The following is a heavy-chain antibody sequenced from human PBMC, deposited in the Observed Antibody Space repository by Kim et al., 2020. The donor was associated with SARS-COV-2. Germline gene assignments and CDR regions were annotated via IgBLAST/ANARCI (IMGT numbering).Heavy chain of an antibody. CDR1: GFTFSSYG. CDR3: ARDTRDYYGMDV. CDR2: IWDDGSNE. V-gene: IGHV3-33*01. Sequence: GGSLRLSCEASGFTFSSYGMHWVRQAPGKGLEWVAVIWDDGSNEYYADSVKGRFTISRDNSKNTLYLQMNSLRAEDTAVYYCARDTRDYYGMDVWGQGTTVTVSS. J-gene: IGHJ6*02.